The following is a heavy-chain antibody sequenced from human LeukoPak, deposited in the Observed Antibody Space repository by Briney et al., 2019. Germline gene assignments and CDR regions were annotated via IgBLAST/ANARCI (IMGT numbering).Heavy chain of an antibody. D-gene: IGHD4-17*01. CDR1: GFTFSSYG. CDR3: ASLSYGDYDFDY. J-gene: IGHJ4*02. CDR2: IWHDGTNE. Sequence: GGSLRLSCAASGFTFSSYGMHWVRQAPGKGPEWVAFIWHDGTNEDYVASVKGRFTISRDNSKSTLYLQMNSLRAEDTAVYYCASLSYGDYDFDYWGQGTLVTVSS. V-gene: IGHV3-33*01.